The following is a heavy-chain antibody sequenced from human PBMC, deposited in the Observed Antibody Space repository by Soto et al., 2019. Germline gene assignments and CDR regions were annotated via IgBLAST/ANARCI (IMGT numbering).Heavy chain of an antibody. CDR1: GFTFSSYA. D-gene: IGHD5-12*01. V-gene: IGHV3-23*01. CDR3: AKDDGYSGYENMDV. Sequence: GGSLRLSCAASGFTFSSYAMSWVRQAPGKGLEWVSAISGSGGSTYYADSVKGRFTISRDNSKNTLCLQMNSLRAEDTAVYYCAKDDGYSGYENMDVWGQGTTVTVSS. CDR2: ISGSGGST. J-gene: IGHJ6*02.